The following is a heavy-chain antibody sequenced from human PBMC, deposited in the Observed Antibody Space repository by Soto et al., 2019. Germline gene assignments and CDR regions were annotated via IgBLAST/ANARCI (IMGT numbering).Heavy chain of an antibody. CDR2: ISKSDYT. Sequence: PGGSLRLSCTVSGFAFNNYGINWVRQAPGKGLEWVSSISKSDYTYYSDSVKGRFAISRDNAKSSVSLQMNNLRVEDTAVYYCAREDSIIIPAVSDFWGQGTLVTVSS. CDR3: AREDSIIIPAVSDF. V-gene: IGHV3-21*01. D-gene: IGHD2-2*01. J-gene: IGHJ4*02. CDR1: GFAFNNYG.